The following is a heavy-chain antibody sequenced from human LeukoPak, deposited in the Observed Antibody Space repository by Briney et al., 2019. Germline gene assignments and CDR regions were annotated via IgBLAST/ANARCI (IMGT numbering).Heavy chain of an antibody. J-gene: IGHJ4*02. CDR2: IYYSGST. Sequence: SETLSLTCTVSGGSISSYYWSWIRQPPGKGLEWIGYIYYSGSTNYSPSLKSRVTISVDTSKNQFSLKLSSVTAADTAVYYCAGTILTGYYSTLDYWGQGTLVTVSS. CDR3: AGTILTGYYSTLDY. V-gene: IGHV4-59*01. D-gene: IGHD3-9*01. CDR1: GGSISSYY.